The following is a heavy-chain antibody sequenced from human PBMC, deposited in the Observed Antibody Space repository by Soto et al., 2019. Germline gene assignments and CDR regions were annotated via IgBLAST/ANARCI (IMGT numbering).Heavy chain of an antibody. V-gene: IGHV3-23*01. D-gene: IGHD6-19*01. J-gene: IGHJ4*02. CDR2: IRASGRST. Sequence: GGSLRLSCTASGFTFSNSAMTWVRQAPGKGLEWVSIIRASGRSTYHAASVKGRFTISRDNSKDTLYLQMTRLRAEDTATYYCAKDGQWLDMYLESWGQGTQVTVSS. CDR3: AKDGQWLDMYLES. CDR1: GFTFSNSA.